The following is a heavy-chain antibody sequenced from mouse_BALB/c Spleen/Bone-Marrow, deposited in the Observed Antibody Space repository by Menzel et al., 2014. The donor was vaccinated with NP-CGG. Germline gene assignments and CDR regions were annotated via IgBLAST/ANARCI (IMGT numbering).Heavy chain of an antibody. V-gene: IGHV5-6-3*01. CDR1: GFTFSSYG. Sequence: EVQLQQSGGGLVQPGGSLKLSCVASGFTFSSYGMSWVRQTPDKKLELGATIINYGGSTYYPASVKGQFTISRDNAKNTLFLQMSSRKPKDTAMYYCARVYGWYYDVWGAGTTVNVPS. CDR3: ARVYGWYYDV. J-gene: IGHJ1*01. CDR2: IINYGGST. D-gene: IGHD1-1*01.